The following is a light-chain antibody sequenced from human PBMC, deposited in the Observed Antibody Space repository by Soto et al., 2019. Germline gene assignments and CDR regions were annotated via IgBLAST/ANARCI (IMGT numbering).Light chain of an antibody. CDR3: QQSYSSPPT. CDR2: AAS. Sequence: DIQMTQSPSSLSASVEDGVIINCRASQSISNHLNWYQQKQGKAPKILIFAASSLQSGVPSRFSGSRSGPDCTLTISSLQPEDVATYYCQQSYSSPPTLGQGTKVDIK. CDR1: QSISNH. J-gene: IGKJ1*01. V-gene: IGKV1-39*01.